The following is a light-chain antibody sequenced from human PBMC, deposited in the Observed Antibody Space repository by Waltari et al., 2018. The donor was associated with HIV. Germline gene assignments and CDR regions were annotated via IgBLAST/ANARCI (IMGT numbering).Light chain of an antibody. CDR2: GTS. Sequence: QSVLTQPPSVSGAPGQRVTISCTGSSSNIGAGYDVHWYQQLPGTAPKLLIYGTSMRPSGVPDRFAGSKSGTSASLAITVLQAEDEAEDYCQPYDSSLRCSEVVGGGTKLTVL. V-gene: IGLV1-40*01. CDR3: QPYDSSLRCSEV. J-gene: IGLJ2*01. CDR1: SSNIGAGYD.